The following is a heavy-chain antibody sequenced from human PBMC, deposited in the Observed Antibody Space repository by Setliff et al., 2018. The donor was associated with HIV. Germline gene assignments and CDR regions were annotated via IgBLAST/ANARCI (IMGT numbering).Heavy chain of an antibody. D-gene: IGHD6-19*01. CDR3: AKDRVAVAGTGPEYFEH. Sequence: GGSLRLSCAASGFTFSRYWMHWVRQAPGQGLVGVSGINNDTTTTTYADSVKGRFSITRDNAKNTLYLHMNLLRAEDTAVDYCAKDRVAVAGTGPEYFEHWGQGTLVTVSS. V-gene: IGHV3-74*01. CDR1: GFTFSRYW. J-gene: IGHJ1*01. CDR2: INNDTTTT.